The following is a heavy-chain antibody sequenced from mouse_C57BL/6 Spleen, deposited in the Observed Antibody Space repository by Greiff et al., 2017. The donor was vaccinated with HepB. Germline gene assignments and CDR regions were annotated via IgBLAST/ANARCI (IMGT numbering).Heavy chain of an antibody. CDR2: ISSGSSTI. CDR1: GFTFSDYG. CDR3: ARKAFYYMDY. V-gene: IGHV5-17*01. J-gene: IGHJ4*01. Sequence: EVMLVESGGGLVKPGGSLKLSCAASGFTFSDYGMHWVRQAPEKGLEWVAYISSGSSTIYYADTVKGRFTISRDNAKNTLFLQMTSLRSEDTAMYYCARKAFYYMDYWGQGTSVTVSS. D-gene: IGHD2-1*01.